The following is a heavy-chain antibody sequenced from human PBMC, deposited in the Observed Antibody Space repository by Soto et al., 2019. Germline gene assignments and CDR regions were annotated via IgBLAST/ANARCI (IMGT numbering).Heavy chain of an antibody. Sequence: QVQLQQWGAGLLKPSETLSLTCAVYGGSFSGYYWSWIRQPPGKGLEWIGEINYSGNTNYNPSLKSRGSISVATSKNQLFLNMSSVTAADTAMYYCARHHVRGRTIVVAAEYWGQGTLVTVSS. CDR1: GGSFSGYY. CDR3: ARHHVRGRTIVVAAEY. V-gene: IGHV4-34*01. J-gene: IGHJ4*02. D-gene: IGHD2-15*01. CDR2: INYSGNT.